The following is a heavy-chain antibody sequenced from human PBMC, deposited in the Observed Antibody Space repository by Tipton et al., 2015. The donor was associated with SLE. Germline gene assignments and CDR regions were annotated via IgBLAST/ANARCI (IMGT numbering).Heavy chain of an antibody. CDR1: GDSFSNHF. CDR2: MYRSGTT. V-gene: IGHV4-59*11. CDR3: ARARYFDL. J-gene: IGHJ2*01. Sequence: TLSLTCTVSGDSFSNHFWSWIRQPPGKGLEWIGYMYRSGTTKYNPSLKSRVTISVDTSKSQFSLKLTSVTAADTAVYYCARARYFDLWGRGTLVTVSS.